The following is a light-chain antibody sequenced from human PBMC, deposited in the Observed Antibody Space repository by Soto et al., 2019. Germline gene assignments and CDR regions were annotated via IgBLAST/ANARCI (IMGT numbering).Light chain of an antibody. Sequence: EIVMTQSPATLFVSPGERATLSCRASQSVSSNLAWYQHKPGQAPRLLIYGASIRATGVPARFSGSGSRTEFTLTISSLQSEDFGVYYCQQNKNFWTFGQGTKVEIK. J-gene: IGKJ1*01. V-gene: IGKV3-15*01. CDR2: GAS. CDR1: QSVSSN. CDR3: QQNKNFWT.